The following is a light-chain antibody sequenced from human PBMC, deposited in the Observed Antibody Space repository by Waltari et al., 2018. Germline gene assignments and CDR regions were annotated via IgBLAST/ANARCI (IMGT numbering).Light chain of an antibody. CDR2: WAS. V-gene: IGKV4-1*01. J-gene: IGKJ4*01. Sequence: DIVMTQSPDSLAVSLGEGATINCKSSQSVLYNSNNRNYLAWYQQKPGQPPKLLIYWASTRESGVPDRFSGSGSGADFTLTISGLQAEDVAVYYCQQYFKSPLTFGGGTKVEIK. CDR1: QSVLYNSNNRNY. CDR3: QQYFKSPLT.